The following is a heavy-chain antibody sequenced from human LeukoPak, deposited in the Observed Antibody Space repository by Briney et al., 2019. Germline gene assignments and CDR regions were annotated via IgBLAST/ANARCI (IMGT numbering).Heavy chain of an antibody. CDR1: AYTFIIYG. D-gene: IGHD3-10*01. V-gene: IGHV1-18*01. CDR3: ARDLTTYGQRGYFDY. J-gene: IGHJ4*02. Sequence: ASVTVSFTASAYTFIIYGISWVRQAPGQGLERMGWISGYNGNKDYAQKFQGRVIMTTDTSASTAYMELRSLRSDDTTLYFCARDLTTYGQRGYFDYWGQGTLVTVSS. CDR2: ISGYNGNK.